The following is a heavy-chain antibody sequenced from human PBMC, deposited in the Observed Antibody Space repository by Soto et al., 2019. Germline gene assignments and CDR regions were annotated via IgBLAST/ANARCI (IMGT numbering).Heavy chain of an antibody. J-gene: IGHJ5*02. Sequence: SQTLSLTCAISGGSVSSNSAAWNWIRQSPSRGLEWLGRTYYRSKWYNDYAVSVKRRITINPDTSKNQFSLQLNSVTPEDTAVYYCARDLVAKDLSVTTTKTNWFDLWGQGTLVTVSS. V-gene: IGHV6-1*01. D-gene: IGHD4-17*01. CDR1: GGSVSSNSAA. CDR3: ARDLVAKDLSVTTTKTNWFDL. CDR2: TYYRSKWYN.